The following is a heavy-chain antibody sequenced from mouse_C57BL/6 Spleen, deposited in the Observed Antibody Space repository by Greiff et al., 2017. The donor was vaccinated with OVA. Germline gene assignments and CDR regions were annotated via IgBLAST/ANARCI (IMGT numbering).Heavy chain of an antibody. CDR2: ISYDGSN. Sequence: EVQLQQSGPGLVKPSQSLSLTCSVTGYSITSGYYWNWIRQFPGNKLEWMGYISYDGSNNYNPSLKNRISITRDTSKNQFFLKLNSVTTEDTATYYCARDLITTVVGYAMDYWGQGTSVTVSS. D-gene: IGHD1-1*01. CDR1: GYSITSGYY. V-gene: IGHV3-6*01. J-gene: IGHJ4*01. CDR3: ARDLITTVVGYAMDY.